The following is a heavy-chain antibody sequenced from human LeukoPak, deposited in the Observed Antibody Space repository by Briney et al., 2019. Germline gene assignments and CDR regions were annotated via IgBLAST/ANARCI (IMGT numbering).Heavy chain of an antibody. CDR1: GGSFSGYY. J-gene: IGHJ4*02. CDR3: ARHLGTVTTFDY. V-gene: IGHV4-34*01. D-gene: IGHD4-17*01. Sequence: PSETLSLTCAVYGGSFSGYYWSWIRQPPGKGLEWIGEINHSGSTNYNPSLKSRVTISVDTSKNQFSLKLSSVTAADTAVYYCARHLGTVTTFDYWGQGTLVTVSS. CDR2: INHSGST.